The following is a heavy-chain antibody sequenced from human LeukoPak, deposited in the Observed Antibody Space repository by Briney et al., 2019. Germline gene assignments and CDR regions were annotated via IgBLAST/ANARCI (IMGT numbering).Heavy chain of an antibody. V-gene: IGHV1-18*01. CDR3: ARDGGDYYDSSGYYSDFDY. CDR1: GYTFTSYG. CDR2: ISAYNGNT. D-gene: IGHD3-22*01. Sequence: ASVKVSCKASGYTFTSYGISWVRQAPGQGLEWMGWISAYNGNTNYAQKLQGRVTMTTDTSTSTAYMELRSLRSDDTAVYYCARDGGDYYDSSGYYSDFDYWGQGTLVTVSS. J-gene: IGHJ4*02.